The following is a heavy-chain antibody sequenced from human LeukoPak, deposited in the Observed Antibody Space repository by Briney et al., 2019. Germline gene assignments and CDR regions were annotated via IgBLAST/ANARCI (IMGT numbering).Heavy chain of an antibody. J-gene: IGHJ3*02. V-gene: IGHV1-2*02. Sequence: ASVKVSCKASGYTFTGYYMHWVRQAPGQGLECMGWINPNSGGTNYAQKFQGRVTMTRDTSISTAYMELSRLRSDDTAVYYCARDRTVLRFLEWSHDAFDTWGQGTMVTVSS. CDR2: INPNSGGT. CDR3: ARDRTVLRFLEWSHDAFDT. D-gene: IGHD3-3*01. CDR1: GYTFTGYY.